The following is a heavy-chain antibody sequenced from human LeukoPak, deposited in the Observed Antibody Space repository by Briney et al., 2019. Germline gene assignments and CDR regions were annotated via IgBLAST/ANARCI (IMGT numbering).Heavy chain of an antibody. CDR3: ARGEQVNWFDP. CDR1: GGSISFSTSY. J-gene: IGHJ5*02. D-gene: IGHD1-26*01. Sequence: SETLSFTCTVSGGSISFSTSYWAWIRQPPGKGLEWIGSIYYRGSTYYNPSLTSRLTISVDTSKNQFSLNLRSLTAADTAVYYCARGEQVNWFDPWGQGALVIVSS. CDR2: IYYRGST. V-gene: IGHV4-39*01.